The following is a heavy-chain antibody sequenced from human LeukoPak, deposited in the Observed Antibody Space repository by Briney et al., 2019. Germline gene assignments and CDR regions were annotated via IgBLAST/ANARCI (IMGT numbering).Heavy chain of an antibody. V-gene: IGHV1-69*13. D-gene: IGHD1-26*01. Sequence: GASVKVSCKASGGTFSSYAISWVRQAPGQGLEWMGGIIPIFGTANYAQKFQGRVTITADESTRTAYMELSSLRSEDTAVYYCARGDLSVSGSALAFDYWGQGTLVTVSS. CDR3: ARGDLSVSGSALAFDY. CDR2: IIPIFGTA. J-gene: IGHJ4*02. CDR1: GGTFSSYA.